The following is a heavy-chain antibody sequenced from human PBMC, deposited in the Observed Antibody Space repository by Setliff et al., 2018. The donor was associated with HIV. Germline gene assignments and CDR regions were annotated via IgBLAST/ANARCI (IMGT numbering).Heavy chain of an antibody. V-gene: IGHV4-39*01. D-gene: IGHD4-17*01. CDR1: GGSISSKDHY. Sequence: SETLSLTCTVSGGSISSKDHYWGWIWQSPGKGLEWIATIYFRGSAYYNPSLRSRVTISVDTSKNQFSLKLSSVTAADTAIYYCSRSPKGRYGDYVYAFDIWGQGTMVTVSS. J-gene: IGHJ3*02. CDR3: SRSPKGRYGDYVYAFDI. CDR2: IYFRGSA.